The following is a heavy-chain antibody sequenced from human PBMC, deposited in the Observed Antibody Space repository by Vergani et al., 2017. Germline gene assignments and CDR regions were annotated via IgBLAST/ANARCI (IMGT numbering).Heavy chain of an antibody. Sequence: QLLLQDSGPGQVKPSETLSLTCTVSGGSFNTYYWSWIRQSPGKGLEWIGYIYSTGSTNYNPSLNSRVTMSVDTSKNQFSLKLRSVTAADTAVYFCARVMYRDEASTGYRLEGMDILGQGTTVTISS. V-gene: IGHV4-59*13. D-gene: IGHD3-9*01. CDR1: GGSFNTYY. CDR3: ARVMYRDEASTGYRLEGMDI. J-gene: IGHJ6*02. CDR2: IYSTGST.